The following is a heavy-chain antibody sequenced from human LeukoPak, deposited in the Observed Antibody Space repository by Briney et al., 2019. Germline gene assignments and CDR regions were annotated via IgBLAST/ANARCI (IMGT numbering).Heavy chain of an antibody. CDR2: IYSGGST. J-gene: IGHJ1*01. D-gene: IGHD6-19*01. Sequence: GGSLRLSCAASGFTFSSDYMSWVRQAPGKGLEWGSVIYSGGSTYYADFVKGRFTISRDNSKNTLYLQMNSLRVEDTAVYYCARDRIAVAGTYFQHWGQGTLVTVSS. CDR3: ARDRIAVAGTYFQH. CDR1: GFTFSSDY. V-gene: IGHV3-66*01.